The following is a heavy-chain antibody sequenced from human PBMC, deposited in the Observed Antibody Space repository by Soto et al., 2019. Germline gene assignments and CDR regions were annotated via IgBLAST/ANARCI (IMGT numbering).Heavy chain of an antibody. J-gene: IGHJ4*02. V-gene: IGHV1-18*01. CDR3: ARDSSSWSYFEY. CDR2: ISAYNGNT. CDR1: GYTFTSYG. Sequence: SVKVSCQASGYTFTSYGISWVRQAPGQGLEWMGWISAYNGNTNYAQKLQGRVTMTTDTSTSTAYMELRSLRSDDTAVYYCARDSSSWSYFEYGDQETLLTISS. D-gene: IGHD6-13*01.